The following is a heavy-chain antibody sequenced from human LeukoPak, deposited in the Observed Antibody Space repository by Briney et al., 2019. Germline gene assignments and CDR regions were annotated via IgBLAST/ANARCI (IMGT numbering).Heavy chain of an antibody. CDR2: ISYDGSNK. Sequence: GGSLRLSCAASGFTFSSYGMHWVRQAPGKGLEWVAVISYDGSNKYYADSVKGRFTISRDNSKNTLYLQMNSLRAEDTAVYYCARWADSSGCYGYYYYGMDVWGQGTTVTVSS. J-gene: IGHJ6*02. D-gene: IGHD3-22*01. V-gene: IGHV3-30*19. CDR1: GFTFSSYG. CDR3: ARWADSSGCYGYYYYGMDV.